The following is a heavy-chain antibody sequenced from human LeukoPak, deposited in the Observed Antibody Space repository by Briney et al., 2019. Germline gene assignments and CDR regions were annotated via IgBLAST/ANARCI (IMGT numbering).Heavy chain of an antibody. CDR3: ARDVKTTTGAFDI. CDR2: ISETGSYT. Sequence: GGSLRLSCAASGFTLSDSYMSWVRQAPGKGLEWVSFISETGSYTNYADSVKGQFTISRDNAKNSLYLQMHSLRAEDTAVYYCARDVKTTTGAFDIWGRGTMVTVSS. D-gene: IGHD1-26*01. J-gene: IGHJ3*02. V-gene: IGHV3-11*06. CDR1: GFTLSDSY.